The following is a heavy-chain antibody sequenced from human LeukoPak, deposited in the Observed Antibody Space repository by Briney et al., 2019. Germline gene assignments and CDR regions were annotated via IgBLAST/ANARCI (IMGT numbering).Heavy chain of an antibody. CDR2: IIPIFGTA. CDR1: RGTFSSYA. V-gene: IGHV1-69*05. J-gene: IGHJ3*02. D-gene: IGHD2-21*02. Sequence: SVKVSCKASRGTFSSYAISWVRQASGQGLEWMGRIIPIFGTANYAQKFQGRVTITTDESTSTAYMELSSLRSEDTAVYYCAREVTPFDAFDIWGQGTMVTVSS. CDR3: AREVTPFDAFDI.